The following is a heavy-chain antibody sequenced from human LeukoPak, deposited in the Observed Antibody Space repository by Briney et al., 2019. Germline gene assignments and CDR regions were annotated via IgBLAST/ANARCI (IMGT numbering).Heavy chain of an antibody. V-gene: IGHV3-23*01. J-gene: IGHJ4*02. CDR1: GFTFSSFA. D-gene: IGHD1-20*01. Sequence: GGSLRLFCAASGFTFSSFAMSWIPQAPRKGLEGVSAMIGGGLRTYYAASVTGRFTISRDNSKNTVYLQMNSLRVEDTAVYYCAKDFNWDDDIGYFGYWGQGTLVTVSS. CDR2: MIGGGLRT. CDR3: AKDFNWDDDIGYFGY.